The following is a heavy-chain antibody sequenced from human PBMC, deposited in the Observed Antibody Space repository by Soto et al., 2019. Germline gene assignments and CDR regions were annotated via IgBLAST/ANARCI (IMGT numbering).Heavy chain of an antibody. D-gene: IGHD2-2*01. J-gene: IGHJ4*02. CDR3: AKGKGRVPAASIDY. CDR1: GFTFSSYA. V-gene: IGHV3-30-3*01. Sequence: PGGSLRLSCAASGFTFSSYAMHWVRQAPGKGLEWVAVISYDGSNKYYADSVKGRFTISRDNSKNTLYLQMNSLRAEDTAVYYCAKGKGRVPAASIDYWGQGTLVTVSS. CDR2: ISYDGSNK.